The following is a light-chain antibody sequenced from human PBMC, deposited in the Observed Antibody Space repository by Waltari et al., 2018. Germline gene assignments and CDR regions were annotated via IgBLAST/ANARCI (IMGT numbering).Light chain of an antibody. CDR3: QDYGSSGT. Sequence: EIVLTQSPGTLSLSPGERATLSCRASQSVNSNYLAWFQQKPGQAPRLLIYDASTRATGIPDTFSGSGSGTDFTLTISRLEPEDFAVYYCQDYGSSGTFDQGTKLEIK. CDR2: DAS. CDR1: QSVNSNY. V-gene: IGKV3-20*01. J-gene: IGKJ2*01.